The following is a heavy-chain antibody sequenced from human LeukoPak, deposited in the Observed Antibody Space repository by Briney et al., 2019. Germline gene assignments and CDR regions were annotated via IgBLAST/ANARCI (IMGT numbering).Heavy chain of an antibody. V-gene: IGHV3-30*04. D-gene: IGHD5-24*01. CDR2: ISYDATNK. CDR1: GFTFSSYA. Sequence: GGSLRLSCAASGFTFSSYAMHWVRQAPGKGLEWVAVISYDATNKYYVDSVKGRFTISRDNSKNTLYLQVNSLRAEDTAVYYCARDLGNGYNFGYYYYGMDVWGQGTTVTVSS. CDR3: ARDLGNGYNFGYYYYGMDV. J-gene: IGHJ6*02.